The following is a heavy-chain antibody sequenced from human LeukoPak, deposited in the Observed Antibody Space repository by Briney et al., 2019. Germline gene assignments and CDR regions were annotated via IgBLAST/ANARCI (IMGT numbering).Heavy chain of an antibody. J-gene: IGHJ4*02. D-gene: IGHD2/OR15-2a*01. CDR3: ARSLYDEGY. Sequence: SETLSLTCAVSGGSISSGGYSWSWIRQPPGKGLEWIGEISHSGSTKYNPSLKSRVTISVDTSKNQFSLRLSSVTAADTAVYYCARSLYDEGYWGQGNLVTVSS. CDR1: GGSISSGGYS. V-gene: IGHV4-30-2*01. CDR2: ISHSGST.